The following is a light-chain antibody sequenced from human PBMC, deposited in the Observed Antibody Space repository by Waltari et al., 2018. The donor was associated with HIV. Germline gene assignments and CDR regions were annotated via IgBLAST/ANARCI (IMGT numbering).Light chain of an antibody. CDR1: QRVLYSSNNKNY. Sequence: DIVMTQSPDSLPVSLGERATINCKSSQRVLYSSNNKNYLAWYQQKPGQPPKLLIYWASTREFGVPDRFSGSGSGTDFTLTISSLQAEDVALYYCQQYYSTPLTFGGGTKVEIK. CDR2: WAS. J-gene: IGKJ4*01. CDR3: QQYYSTPLT. V-gene: IGKV4-1*01.